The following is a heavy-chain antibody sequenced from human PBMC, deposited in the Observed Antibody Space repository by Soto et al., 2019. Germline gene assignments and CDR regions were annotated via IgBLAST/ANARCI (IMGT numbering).Heavy chain of an antibody. CDR3: ARVRTEYAGLDY. CDR2: ICRSGST. CDR1: GGSFSGYY. J-gene: IGHJ4*02. D-gene: IGHD2-2*01. Sequence: SETLSLTCAVSGGSFSGYYWSWIRQPPGKGLEWIGYICRSGSTNYNPSLESRVAISLDTSKNQFSLRLTSVTAADTAVYFCARVRTEYAGLDYWGQGTLVTVSS. V-gene: IGHV4-34*01.